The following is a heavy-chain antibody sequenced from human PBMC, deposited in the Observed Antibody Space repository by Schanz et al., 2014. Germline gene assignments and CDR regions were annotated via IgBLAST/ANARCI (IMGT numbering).Heavy chain of an antibody. CDR3: AGRCSSPRCYAHQVDY. V-gene: IGHV3-21*01. CDR2: ISSNSDYI. J-gene: IGHJ4*02. Sequence: EVQVVESGGSLFPPCFSLLLSCAASFFPFSTYIMKWVRQAPGKGLEWVSSISSNSDYIYYSESVKGRFTISRDNAKNSLYLQMNSLRAEDTAVYYCAGRCSSPRCYAHQVDYWGQGTLVTVSS. CDR1: FFPFSTYI. D-gene: IGHD2-2*01.